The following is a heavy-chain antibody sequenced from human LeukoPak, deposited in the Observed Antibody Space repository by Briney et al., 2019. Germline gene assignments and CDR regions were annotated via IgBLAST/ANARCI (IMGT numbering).Heavy chain of an antibody. D-gene: IGHD6-13*01. CDR3: ARGGIASAGIPLRI. Sequence: SETLSLTCTVSGDSISNYYWNWIRQPPGKGLEWIWYIYDNANTHNNPSLKSRLTISVDTSKKQFSLKVNSVTAADTAVYYCARGGIASAGIPLRIWGQGTMVTVSS. V-gene: IGHV4-59*01. J-gene: IGHJ3*02. CDR2: IYDNANT. CDR1: GDSISNYY.